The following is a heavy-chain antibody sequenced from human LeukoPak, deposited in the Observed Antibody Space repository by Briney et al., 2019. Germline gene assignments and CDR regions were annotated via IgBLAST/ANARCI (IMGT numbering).Heavy chain of an antibody. CDR1: GGSITIGSYY. D-gene: IGHD3-16*01. Sequence: SQTPSLTCTVSGGSITIGSYYWSWIRQPAGKGLEWIGRVDTSGTTNYNPSLESRVTISVDTSKNQFSLRLSSVTAADTAVYYCARESLGYWGQGTLVTVSS. J-gene: IGHJ4*02. CDR3: ARESLGY. V-gene: IGHV4-61*02. CDR2: VDTSGTT.